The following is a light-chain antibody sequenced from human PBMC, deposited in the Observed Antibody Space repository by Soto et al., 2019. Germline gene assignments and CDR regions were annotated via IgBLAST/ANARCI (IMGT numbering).Light chain of an antibody. Sequence: EIVMTQSPATLSVSPGERATLSCRASQSVSSNLAWYQQKPGQAPRLLIYGASTRATGIPARFSGSGSGTEFTLTISSRQSEDFAIYYCQHYNNWPPWTFGQGTKVEFK. CDR2: GAS. J-gene: IGKJ1*01. V-gene: IGKV3-15*01. CDR3: QHYNNWPPWT. CDR1: QSVSSN.